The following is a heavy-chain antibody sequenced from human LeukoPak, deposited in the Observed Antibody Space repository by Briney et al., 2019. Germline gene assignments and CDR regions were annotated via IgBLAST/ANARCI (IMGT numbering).Heavy chain of an antibody. CDR1: GFTSSSYW. Sequence: GGSLRLSCAASGFTSSSYWMHWVRQVPGKGLVWVSRISGDGTARNYADSVKGRLTISRDDAKNTVDLQMNSLRGEDTAVYYCTTRSPARYCSDGACYSSADYWGQGTLVTVSS. CDR2: ISGDGTAR. D-gene: IGHD2-15*01. J-gene: IGHJ4*02. V-gene: IGHV3-74*01. CDR3: TTRSPARYCSDGACYSSADY.